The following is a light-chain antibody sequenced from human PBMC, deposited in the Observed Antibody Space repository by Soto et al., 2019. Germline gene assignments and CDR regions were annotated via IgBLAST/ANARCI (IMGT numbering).Light chain of an antibody. Sequence: EIVMTQSPAILSVSPGDRATLSCRASQSVGSKLAWYQQKPGQAPRLVIYGASIRGNGIPARVSDSGSGTEFTLTISSLRSEDFAVYYCQQYNKWPPTFGPGTKVDI. CDR3: QQYNKWPPT. CDR1: QSVGSK. J-gene: IGKJ3*01. CDR2: GAS. V-gene: IGKV3-15*01.